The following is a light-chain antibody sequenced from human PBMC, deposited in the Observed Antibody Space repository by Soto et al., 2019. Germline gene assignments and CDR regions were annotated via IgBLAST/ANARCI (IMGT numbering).Light chain of an antibody. CDR3: QQRSNWPGT. Sequence: EIVLTQSPATLSLSPGQRATLSSRASQSVSIYLAWYQQKPGQAPRLLIYDASNRATGIPARFSGSGSGTDFTLTISSLEPVDFAVYYCQQRSNWPGTFGQGTKVEIK. CDR2: DAS. J-gene: IGKJ2*01. CDR1: QSVSIY. V-gene: IGKV3-11*01.